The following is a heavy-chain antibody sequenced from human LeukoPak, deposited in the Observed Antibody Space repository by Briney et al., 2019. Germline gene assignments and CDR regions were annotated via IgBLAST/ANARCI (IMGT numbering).Heavy chain of an antibody. D-gene: IGHD3-10*01. CDR2: FYTSGST. CDR1: GGSISSYY. Sequence: SETLSLTCTVPGGSISSYYWSWIRQPAGKGLEWIGRFYTSGSTNYNPSLKSRVTISVHTSKNQFSLKLSSVTAADTAVYYCARDTWFGAGRTFAYWGQGTLVTVSS. CDR3: ARDTWFGAGRTFAY. V-gene: IGHV4-4*07. J-gene: IGHJ4*02.